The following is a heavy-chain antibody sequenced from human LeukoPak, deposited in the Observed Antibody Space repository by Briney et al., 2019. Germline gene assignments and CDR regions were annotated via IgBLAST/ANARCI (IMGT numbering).Heavy chain of an antibody. CDR3: ARDRLAARGTFDY. CDR1: GYTFTGYY. V-gene: IGHV1-2*02. D-gene: IGHD6-6*01. J-gene: IGHJ4*02. Sequence: ASVKVSRKASGYTFTGYYMHWVRQAPGQGLEWMGWINPNSGGTNYAQKFQGRVTVTRDTSISTAYMELSRLRSDDTAVYYCARDRLAARGTFDYWGQGTLVTVSS. CDR2: INPNSGGT.